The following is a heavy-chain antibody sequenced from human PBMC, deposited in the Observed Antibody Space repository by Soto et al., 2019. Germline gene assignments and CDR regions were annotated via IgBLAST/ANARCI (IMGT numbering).Heavy chain of an antibody. V-gene: IGHV4-59*08. J-gene: IGHJ4*02. CDR2: IYYSRGT. CDR3: ARRYGSCFDY. CDR1: GGSISSYY. Sequence: QVQLQESCPGLVKPSETLSLTCTVSGGSISSYYWSWIRQPPGKGLQWIGYIYYSRGTNYKTSLRSRVSISVDTSKNQFSLKLSSVTAADTAVYYCARRYGSCFDYWGQGTLVTVSS. D-gene: IGHD5-18*01.